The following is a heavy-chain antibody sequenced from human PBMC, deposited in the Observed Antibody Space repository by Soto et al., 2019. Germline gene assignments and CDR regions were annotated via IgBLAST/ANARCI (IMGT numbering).Heavy chain of an antibody. V-gene: IGHV1-18*01. J-gene: IGHJ5*02. CDR3: ARDPNVVPAATSVSRWFDP. CDR2: ISAYNGNT. D-gene: IGHD2-2*01. Sequence: QVQLVQSGAEVKKPGASVKVSCKASGYTFTSYAISWVRQAPGQGLEWMGWISAYNGNTNYAQKLQGRVTMTTDTSTSTVYMELRSLRSDDTAVYYCARDPNVVPAATSVSRWFDPWGQGTLVTVSS. CDR1: GYTFTSYA.